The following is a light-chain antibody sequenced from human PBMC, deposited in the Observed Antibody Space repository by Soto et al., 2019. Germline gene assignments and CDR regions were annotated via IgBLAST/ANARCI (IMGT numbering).Light chain of an antibody. Sequence: EIVLTQSPGTLPLSPGERATLSCRASQSVSSSYLAWYQQKPGQAPRLLIYGASSRATGIPDRFSGSGSGTDFTLTISRLEPEDFAVYYCQQYGSSPTFGQGNKVEIK. CDR1: QSVSSSY. V-gene: IGKV3-20*01. J-gene: IGKJ1*01. CDR2: GAS. CDR3: QQYGSSPT.